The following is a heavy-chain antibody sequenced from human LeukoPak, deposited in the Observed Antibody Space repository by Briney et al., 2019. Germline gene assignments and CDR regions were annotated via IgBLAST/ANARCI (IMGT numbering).Heavy chain of an antibody. CDR3: ARPQNGFWSGQGAFDI. J-gene: IGHJ3*02. CDR2: IYYSGST. CDR1: GGSISSYY. Sequence: PSETLSLTCTVSGGSISSYYWSWIRQPPGKGLEWIGYIYYSGSTYYNPSPKSRVTISVDTSKNQFSLKLSSVTAADTAVYYCARPQNGFWSGQGAFDIWGQGTMVTVSS. V-gene: IGHV4-59*01. D-gene: IGHD3-3*01.